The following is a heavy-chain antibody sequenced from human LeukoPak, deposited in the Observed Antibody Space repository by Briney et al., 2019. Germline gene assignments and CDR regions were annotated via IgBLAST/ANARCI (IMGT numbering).Heavy chain of an antibody. CDR2: ISSSSSYI. V-gene: IGHV3-21*01. Sequence: PGGSLRLSCAASGFTFSSYSMNWVRQAPGKGLEWVSFISSSSSYIYYADSVKGRFTISRDNAKNSLYLQMNSLRAEDTAVYYCAREGPTSDAFDIWGQGTMVTVSS. J-gene: IGHJ3*02. CDR1: GFTFSSYS. CDR3: AREGPTSDAFDI.